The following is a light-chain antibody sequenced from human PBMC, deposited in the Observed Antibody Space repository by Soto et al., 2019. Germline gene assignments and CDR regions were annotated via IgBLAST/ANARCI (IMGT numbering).Light chain of an antibody. CDR1: ESISNW. Sequence: IQMTQSPSTLSASVGDRVTITCRASESISNWLAWYQEKPGKAPKRLIYDASSLQSGVPSRFSGSGTGTDFTLTISSLQPDDFATYYCQQYNSYSRTFGQGTKVDIK. V-gene: IGKV1-5*01. CDR3: QQYNSYSRT. J-gene: IGKJ1*01. CDR2: DAS.